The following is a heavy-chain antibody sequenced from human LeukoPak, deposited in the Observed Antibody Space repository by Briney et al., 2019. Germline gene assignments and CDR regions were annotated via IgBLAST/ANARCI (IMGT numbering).Heavy chain of an antibody. D-gene: IGHD2-15*01. CDR1: GGSISSYY. Sequence: SETLSLTCTVSGGSISSYYWSWIRQPPGKGLEWIGYIYYSGSTNYNPSLKSRVTISVDTSKNQFSLKLSSVTAADTAVYYCARCRGDCFDYWGQGTLVTVSP. J-gene: IGHJ4*02. V-gene: IGHV4-59*01. CDR3: ARCRGDCFDY. CDR2: IYYSGST.